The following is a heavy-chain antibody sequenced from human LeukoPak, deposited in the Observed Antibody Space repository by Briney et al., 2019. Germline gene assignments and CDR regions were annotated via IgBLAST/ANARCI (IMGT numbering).Heavy chain of an antibody. CDR2: VNRDGSET. CDR1: GFALSSHW. Sequence: GGSLRLSCAASGFALSSHWMTWVRQVPGRGPEWEANVNRDGSETYYLDSVKGRFTISKDNAKNSLYLQMNSLRAEDTALYHCARNNGMDVWGQGTTVIVSS. CDR3: ARNNGMDV. J-gene: IGHJ6*02. V-gene: IGHV3-7*03.